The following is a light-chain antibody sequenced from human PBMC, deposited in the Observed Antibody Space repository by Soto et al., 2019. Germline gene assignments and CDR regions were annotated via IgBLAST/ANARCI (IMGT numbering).Light chain of an antibody. J-gene: IGKJ1*01. CDR3: QQYNTWPRT. CDR2: GAS. V-gene: IGKV3-15*01. Sequence: EIVMTQSPATLSVSPGERATLSCRASQSVSNNLARYQQKPGQAPRLLIYGASTRATGIPARFSGSGSGTEFTLTVSSLQSEDFAVYYCQQYNTWPRTFGQGTKVEIK. CDR1: QSVSNN.